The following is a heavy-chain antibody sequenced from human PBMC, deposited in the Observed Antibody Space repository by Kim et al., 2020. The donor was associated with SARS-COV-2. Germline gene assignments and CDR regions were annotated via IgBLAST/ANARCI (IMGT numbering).Heavy chain of an antibody. V-gene: IGHV1-18*04. CDR1: GYTFTSYG. CDR2: ISAYNGNT. Sequence: ASVKVSCKASGYTFTSYGISWVRQAPGQGLEWMGWISAYNGNTNYAQKLQGRVTMTTDTSTSTAYMELRSLRSDDTAVYYCARVAYCGGDCYLYYYYYYGMDVWGQGTTVTVSS. D-gene: IGHD2-21*02. CDR3: ARVAYCGGDCYLYYYYYYGMDV. J-gene: IGHJ6*02.